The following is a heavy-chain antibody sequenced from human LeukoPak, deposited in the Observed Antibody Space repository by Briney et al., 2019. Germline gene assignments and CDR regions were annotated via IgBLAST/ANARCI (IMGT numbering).Heavy chain of an antibody. CDR2: INHSGST. CDR3: ARGMIVVPAAIHFDY. V-gene: IGHV4-34*01. J-gene: IGHJ4*02. CDR1: GGSFSGYY. Sequence: PSETLSLTCAVYGGSFSGYYWSWIRQPPGKGLESIGEINHSGSTNYNPSLKSRVTISVDTSKNQFSLKLSSVTAADTAVYYCARGMIVVPAAIHFDYWGQGTLVTVSS. D-gene: IGHD2-2*01.